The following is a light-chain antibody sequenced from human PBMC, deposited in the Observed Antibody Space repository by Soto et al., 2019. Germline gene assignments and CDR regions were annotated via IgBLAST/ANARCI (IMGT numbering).Light chain of an antibody. J-gene: IGKJ1*01. CDR3: QQYGSSLSWT. CDR2: GAS. CDR1: QSVSSS. Sequence: EIVMTQSPATLSVSPGERATLSCRASQSVSSSLAWYQQKPGQAPRLLIYGASTRATGIPARFSGSGSGTEFTLTITSLQSEDFAVYYCQQYGSSLSWTFGQGTKVEIK. V-gene: IGKV3-15*01.